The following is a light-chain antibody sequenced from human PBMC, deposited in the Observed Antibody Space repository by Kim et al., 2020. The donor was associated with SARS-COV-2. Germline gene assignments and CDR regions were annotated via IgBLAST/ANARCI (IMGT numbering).Light chain of an antibody. CDR1: SSNIGGNT. CDR3: STWDDSLRGGV. J-gene: IGLJ3*02. V-gene: IGLV1-44*01. CDR2: TDN. Sequence: GQRVTISGSGSSSNIGGNTVNWYQQFPGTAPKLLIYTDNQRPSGVPARFSGSRSGTSASLAINGLQSEDEADYYCSTWDDSLRGGVFGGGTQLTVL.